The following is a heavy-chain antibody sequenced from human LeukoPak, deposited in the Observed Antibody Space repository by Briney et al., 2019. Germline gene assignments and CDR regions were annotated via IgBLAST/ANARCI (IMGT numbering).Heavy chain of an antibody. V-gene: IGHV3-11*01. CDR1: GFTFSDYY. J-gene: IGHJ6*02. Sequence: GGSLRLSCAASGFTFSDYYMRWIRQAPGKGLEWVSYISPSDSHKCDADSVKGRFTVSRDNAKNSLYLQMNSLRGEDTAVYYCARGHHNLDVWGQGTTVTVSS. CDR3: ARGHHNLDV. CDR2: ISPSDSHK.